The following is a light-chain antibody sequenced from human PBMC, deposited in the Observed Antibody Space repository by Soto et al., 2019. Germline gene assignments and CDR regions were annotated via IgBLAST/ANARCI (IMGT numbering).Light chain of an antibody. J-gene: IGKJ2*01. CDR3: QQYSSWPNT. CDR1: QSVNVN. Sequence: EIVLTQSQATLSVSPGERVTLSCRASQSVNVNLAWYRQKPGQSPRLLIYGASVRATGIPARFSGSGSGTEFTLSISSLHSEDFAVYFCQQYSSWPNTFGQGTKVDIK. V-gene: IGKV3-15*01. CDR2: GAS.